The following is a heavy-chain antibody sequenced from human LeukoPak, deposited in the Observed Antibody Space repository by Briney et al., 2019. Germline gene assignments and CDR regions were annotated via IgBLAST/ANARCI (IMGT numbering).Heavy chain of an antibody. Sequence: KPGASVKVSCKASGYTFTSYDIHCARQATVQGLEWMGWMNPKRGNTGHGQKCEGRVTITRNTSISTAYMELRSLRSEDTAVYYCARDAGNPRYYVMDVWGKGTTVIVSS. CDR2: MNPKRGNT. D-gene: IGHD4-23*01. CDR1: GYTFTSYD. J-gene: IGHJ6*04. V-gene: IGHV1-8*03. CDR3: ARDAGNPRYYVMDV.